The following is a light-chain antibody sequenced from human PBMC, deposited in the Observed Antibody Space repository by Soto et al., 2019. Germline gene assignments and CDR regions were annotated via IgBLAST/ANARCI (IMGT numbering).Light chain of an antibody. V-gene: IGKV1-39*01. CDR1: QDIGVF. CDR2: AAS. Sequence: DIQMTQSPSSLSASVGDRVTITCRASQDIGVFLNWYQQKPGKAPKCLIYAASNLESRVPSRFSGSGSGTDFTLTISSLQREDFATYYCQQSHITQYSFGQGTKVDTK. J-gene: IGKJ2*03. CDR3: QQSHITQYS.